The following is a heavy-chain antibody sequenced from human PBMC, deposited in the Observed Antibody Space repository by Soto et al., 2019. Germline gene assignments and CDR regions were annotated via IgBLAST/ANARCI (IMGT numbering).Heavy chain of an antibody. Sequence: SLRLSCAASGFTFSSYAMHWVRQAPGKGLEWVAVISYGGSNKYYADSVKGRFTISRDNSKNTLYLQMNSLRAEDTAVYYCARSPIAVADPYYFDSWGQGTLVTVSS. J-gene: IGHJ4*02. CDR2: ISYGGSNK. CDR1: GFTFSSYA. CDR3: ARSPIAVADPYYFDS. V-gene: IGHV3-30-3*01. D-gene: IGHD6-19*01.